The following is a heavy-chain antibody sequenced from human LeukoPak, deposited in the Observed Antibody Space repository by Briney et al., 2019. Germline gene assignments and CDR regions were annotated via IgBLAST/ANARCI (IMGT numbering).Heavy chain of an antibody. J-gene: IGHJ4*02. V-gene: IGHV1-2*02. D-gene: IGHD2-2*02. CDR3: ARDGQYCSSTSCYTGFPDY. Sequence: GASVKVSCKASGYTFTGYYMHWVRQAPGQGLEWMGWINPNSGGTNYAQKFQGRVTMTRDTSISTAYMELSRLRSDDMAVYYCARDGQYCSSTSCYTGFPDYWGQGTLVTVSS. CDR2: INPNSGGT. CDR1: GYTFTGYY.